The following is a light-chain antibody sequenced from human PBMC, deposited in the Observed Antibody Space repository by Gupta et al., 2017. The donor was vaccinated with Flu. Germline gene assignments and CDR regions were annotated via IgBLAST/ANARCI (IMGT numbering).Light chain of an antibody. CDR1: SSNIGINY. CDR3: AAWDDSLSFWV. Sequence: TISCSGTSSNIGINYVYWYQHLPGTAPKLLICTEYQRPSGVPDRFSGSKSGTSASLAISGLRSEEEGDYYCAAWDDSLSFWVFGGGTKLTVL. J-gene: IGLJ3*02. V-gene: IGLV1-47*01. CDR2: TEY.